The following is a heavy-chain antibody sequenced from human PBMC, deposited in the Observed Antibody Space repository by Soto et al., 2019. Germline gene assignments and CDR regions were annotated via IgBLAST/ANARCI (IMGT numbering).Heavy chain of an antibody. CDR2: IYHNGNT. CDR1: SDSISSSYW. J-gene: IGHJ3*01. CDR3: ARDPVAAAGAAFDG. V-gene: IGHV4-4*02. D-gene: IGHD6-13*01. Sequence: QVQLQESGPGLVKPSWTLSLTCKVPSDSISSSYWWNWVRQSPGKGLEWIAEIYHNGNTNYNPSLKSRVTIVVDKSKNQFPLEMSSVSAADTAVYYCARDPVAAAGAAFDGWGQGTVVTVS.